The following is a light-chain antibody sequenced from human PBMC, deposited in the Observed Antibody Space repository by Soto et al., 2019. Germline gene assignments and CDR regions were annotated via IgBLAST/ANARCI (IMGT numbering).Light chain of an antibody. J-gene: IGKJ1*01. CDR2: GTS. CDR1: QSVSNNY. Sequence: EVVMTQSPDTLSVSPGERATLSCRASQSVSNNYLAWYQQKPGQAPRLLIYGTSSRATGIPDRFSGSGSETDFTLTISRLEPEDFAVYYCQQYGNSAWTFGQGTKVDIK. CDR3: QQYGNSAWT. V-gene: IGKV3-20*01.